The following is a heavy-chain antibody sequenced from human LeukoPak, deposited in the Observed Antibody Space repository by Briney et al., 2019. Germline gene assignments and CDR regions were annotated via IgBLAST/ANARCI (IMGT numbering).Heavy chain of an antibody. CDR3: ARHSGPYASSWFDY. Sequence: SETLSLTCTVSGGSISSDSFYWGWIRQPPGKGLEWIESIFYSGSTSYNPSLKSRVTISVDTSKNQFSLKVNSVTATDTAVYYCARHSGPYASSWFDYWGQGSLVTVSS. V-gene: IGHV4-39*01. CDR2: IFYSGST. D-gene: IGHD6-13*01. CDR1: GGSISSDSFY. J-gene: IGHJ4*02.